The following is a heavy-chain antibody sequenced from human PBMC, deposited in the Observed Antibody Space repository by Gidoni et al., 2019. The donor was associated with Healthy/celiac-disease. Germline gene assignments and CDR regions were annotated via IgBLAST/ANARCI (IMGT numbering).Heavy chain of an antibody. CDR3: ARDPKGGYYYGMDV. V-gene: IGHV3-7*01. CDR1: GFTFSSYW. Sequence: EVQLVESGGGLVKPGGSLRLSCAASGFTFSSYWMSWVRQAPGKGLEWVANIKQDGSEKYYVDSVKGRFTISRDNAKNSLYLQMNSLRAEDTAVYYCARDPKGGYYYGMDVWGQGTTVTVSS. CDR2: IKQDGSEK. J-gene: IGHJ6*02. D-gene: IGHD3-16*01.